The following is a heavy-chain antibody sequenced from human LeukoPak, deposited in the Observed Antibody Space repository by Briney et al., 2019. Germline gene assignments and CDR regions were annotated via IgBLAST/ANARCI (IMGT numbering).Heavy chain of an antibody. D-gene: IGHD6-6*01. CDR1: GGSFSGYY. CDR2: INHSGST. V-gene: IGHV4-34*01. CDR3: AIRPGHWLVPLDS. Sequence: SETLSLTCAVYGGSFSGYYWSWIRQPPGKGLEWIGEINHSGSTNCNPSLKSRVTISVDTSKNQFSLKLSSVTAADTAVYYCAIRPGHWLVPLDSWGQGPLVTVSS. J-gene: IGHJ4*02.